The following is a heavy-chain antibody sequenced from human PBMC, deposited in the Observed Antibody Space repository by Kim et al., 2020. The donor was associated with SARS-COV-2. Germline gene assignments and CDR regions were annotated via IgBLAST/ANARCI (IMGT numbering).Heavy chain of an antibody. CDR1: GFTFSSYA. CDR2: ISGSGGST. Sequence: GGSLRLSCAASGFTFSSYAMSWVRQAPGKGLEWVSAISGSGGSTYYADSVKGRFTISRDNSKNTLYLQMNSLRAEDTAVYYCANSPGSTVPGTLFLDYWGQGTLVTVSS. V-gene: IGHV3-23*01. CDR3: ANSPGSTVPGTLFLDY. J-gene: IGHJ4*02. D-gene: IGHD1-7*01.